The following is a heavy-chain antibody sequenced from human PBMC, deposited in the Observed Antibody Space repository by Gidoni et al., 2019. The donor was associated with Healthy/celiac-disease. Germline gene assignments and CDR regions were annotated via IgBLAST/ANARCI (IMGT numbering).Heavy chain of an antibody. J-gene: IGHJ6*02. CDR2: IVPVFGTG. D-gene: IGHD3-10*01. V-gene: IGHV1-69*01. Sequence: QVQLVQSGAEVKKPGSSVKVSCKASGGTFSTYGISWVRQAPGPGLEWVGGIVPVFGTGDYAQKFQGRVTITADESTSTAYMELSNLRSEDTAVYYCARKGERWDVREKFYFGVDVWGQGTTVTVSS. CDR1: GGTFSTYG. CDR3: ARKGERWDVREKFYFGVDV.